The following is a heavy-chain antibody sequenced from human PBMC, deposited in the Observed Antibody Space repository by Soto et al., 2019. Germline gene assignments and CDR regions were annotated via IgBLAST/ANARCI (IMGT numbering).Heavy chain of an antibody. CDR3: ARQAYYGSGTYYSDY. Sequence: PGESLKISCKASGYNFISYWVAWVRQVPGKGLEWMGIIYPGDSDATYSPSFEGQGTFSVDKSITTAYLQWISLKDSDTAIYYCARQAYYGSGTYYSDYWGQGTQVTVSS. J-gene: IGHJ4*02. CDR1: GYNFISYW. CDR2: IYPGDSDA. V-gene: IGHV5-51*01. D-gene: IGHD3-10*01.